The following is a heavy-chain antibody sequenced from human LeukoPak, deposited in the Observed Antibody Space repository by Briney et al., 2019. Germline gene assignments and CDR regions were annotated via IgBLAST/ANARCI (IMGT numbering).Heavy chain of an antibody. CDR1: GFTFSNPW. V-gene: IGHV3-15*01. CDR3: TTGTY. J-gene: IGHJ4*02. Sequence: PGGSLGLSCAASGFTFSNPWMSWVRQAPGKGLEWVGRIRSKTDGGTADYAAPVKDRIIISRDDSKNTLYLQMNSLKNEDTAVYYCTTGTYWGQGTLVTVSS. CDR2: IRSKTDGGTA.